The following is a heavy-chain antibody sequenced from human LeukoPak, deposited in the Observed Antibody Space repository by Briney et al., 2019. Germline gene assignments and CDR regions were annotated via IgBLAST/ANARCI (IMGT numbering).Heavy chain of an antibody. CDR2: ISSSSSYI. CDR1: GFTFSSYS. J-gene: IGHJ4*02. CDR3: ARDRRSGSYYEVFDY. V-gene: IGHV3-21*01. D-gene: IGHD1-26*01. Sequence: GGSLRLSCAASGFTFSSYSMNWVRQAPGKGLEWVSSISSSSSYIYYADSVKGRFTISRDNAKNSLYLQMNSLRAEDTAVYYCARDRRSGSYYEVFDYWGQGTLVIVSS.